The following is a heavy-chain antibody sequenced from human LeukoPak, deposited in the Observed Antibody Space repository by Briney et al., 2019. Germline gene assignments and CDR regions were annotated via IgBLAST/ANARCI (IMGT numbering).Heavy chain of an antibody. CDR3: TRLVRDSSGYYLNWFDP. J-gene: IGHJ5*02. D-gene: IGHD3-22*01. V-gene: IGHV3-73*01. CDR1: GFTFSGSA. Sequence: PGRSLRLSCAASGFTFSGSAMHWVRQASGKGLEWVGRIRSKANSYATAYAASVKGRFTISRDDSKNTAYLQMNSLKTEDTAVYYCTRLVRDSSGYYLNWFDPWGQGTLVTVSS. CDR2: IRSKANSYAT.